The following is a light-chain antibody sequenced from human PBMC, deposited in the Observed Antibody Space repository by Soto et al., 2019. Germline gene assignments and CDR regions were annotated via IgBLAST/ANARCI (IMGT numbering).Light chain of an antibody. V-gene: IGLV2-14*01. Sequence: QSALTQPASVSGSPGQSITISCTGTSSDVGGYNYVSWYLQHPGKAPKLMIYEVSNRPSGVSNRFSGSKSGNTASLTISGLQAEDEADYYCSSYTSSSTGVFGTGTKLTVL. CDR3: SSYTSSSTGV. J-gene: IGLJ1*01. CDR1: SSDVGGYNY. CDR2: EVS.